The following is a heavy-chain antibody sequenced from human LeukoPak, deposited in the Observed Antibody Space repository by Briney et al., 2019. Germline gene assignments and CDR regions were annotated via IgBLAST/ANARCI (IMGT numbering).Heavy chain of an antibody. Sequence: PGGSLRLSCAASGFTFSSYAMHWVRQAPGKGLEYVSAISSNGGSTYYANSVKGRFTISRDNSKNTLYLQMGSLRAEDMAVYYCARDSRVNYMDVWGKWTTVTISS. CDR2: ISSNGGST. CDR1: GFTFSSYA. D-gene: IGHD2-2*01. CDR3: ARDSRVNYMDV. V-gene: IGHV3-64*01. J-gene: IGHJ6*03.